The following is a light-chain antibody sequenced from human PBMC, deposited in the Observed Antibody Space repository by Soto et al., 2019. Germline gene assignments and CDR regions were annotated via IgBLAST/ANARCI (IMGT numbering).Light chain of an antibody. CDR3: LQDYNYPRT. J-gene: IGKJ1*01. CDR2: AAS. Sequence: AIQMTQSPSSLSAAVGDRVTITCRASQDIRNEIGWYQQKPGKAPNLLIYAASSLHTGVPSRYSGSGSGSYFTRTISGLPPDDFAAYCHLQDYNYPRTFGRGTKVEVK. V-gene: IGKV1-6*02. CDR1: QDIRNE.